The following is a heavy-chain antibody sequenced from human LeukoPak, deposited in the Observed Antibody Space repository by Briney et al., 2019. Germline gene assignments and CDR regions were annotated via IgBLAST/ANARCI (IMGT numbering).Heavy chain of an antibody. V-gene: IGHV1-69*01. Sequence: SSVKVSCKASGGTFSSYAISWVRQAPRQGLEWMGGIIPIFGTANYAQKFQGRVTITADESTSTAYMELSSLRSEDTAAYYCARAGAIFGVVKHYYYYYMDVWGKGTTVTVSS. D-gene: IGHD3-3*01. J-gene: IGHJ6*03. CDR2: IIPIFGTA. CDR3: ARAGAIFGVVKHYYYYYMDV. CDR1: GGTFSSYA.